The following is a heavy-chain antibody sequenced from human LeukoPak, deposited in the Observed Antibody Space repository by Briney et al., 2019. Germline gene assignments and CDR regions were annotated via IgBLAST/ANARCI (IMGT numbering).Heavy chain of an antibody. CDR1: GYTFTSYG. CDR2: ISAYNGNT. Sequence: ASVKVSCKASGYTFTSYGISWVRQAPGQGLEWMGWISAYNGNTNYAQKLQGRVTMTTDTSTSTAYMELGSLRSDDTAVYYCARDLSAAAMVSTYDYWGQGTLVTVSS. D-gene: IGHD5-18*01. V-gene: IGHV1-18*04. J-gene: IGHJ4*02. CDR3: ARDLSAAAMVSTYDY.